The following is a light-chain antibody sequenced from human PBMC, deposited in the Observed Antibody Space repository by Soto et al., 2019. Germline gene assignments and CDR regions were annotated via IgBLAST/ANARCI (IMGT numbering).Light chain of an antibody. V-gene: IGLV2-14*01. CDR2: EVS. J-gene: IGLJ1*01. Sequence: QSVLTRPASVSGSPGQSITISCTGTSSDVGGYNYVSWYQQHPGKAPKLIIYEVSNRPSGVSNRFSGSKSDNTASLTISGLQAEDEADYYCSSYTSSNTYVFGTGTKLTVL. CDR3: SSYTSSNTYV. CDR1: SSDVGGYNY.